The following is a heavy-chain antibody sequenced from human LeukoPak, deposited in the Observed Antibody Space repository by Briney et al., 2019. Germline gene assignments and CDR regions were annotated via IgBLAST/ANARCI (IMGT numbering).Heavy chain of an antibody. J-gene: IGHJ6*02. CDR1: GFTFDDYA. Sequence: GGSLRLSCAASGFTFDDYAMHWVRQAPGKGLEWVSGISWNSGSVGYADSVKGRFTISRDNAKNSLYLQMNSLRAEDTALYYCAKDRKSGSGSYLGNYGMDVWGQGTTVTVSS. D-gene: IGHD3-10*01. V-gene: IGHV3-9*01. CDR2: ISWNSGSV. CDR3: AKDRKSGSGSYLGNYGMDV.